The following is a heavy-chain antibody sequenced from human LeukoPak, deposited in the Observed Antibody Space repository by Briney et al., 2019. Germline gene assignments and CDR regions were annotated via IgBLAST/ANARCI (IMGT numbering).Heavy chain of an antibody. CDR1: GFTFSSYW. Sequence: GGSLRLSCAASGFTFSSYWMHWVRRAPGKGLVWVSRINTDGRSTSYADSVKGRFTISRDNSESTLYLQMNSLRAEDTAVYYCAKGGSGWYYYFDCWGQGALVTASS. CDR3: AKGGSGWYYYFDC. V-gene: IGHV3-74*01. J-gene: IGHJ4*02. D-gene: IGHD6-19*01. CDR2: INTDGRST.